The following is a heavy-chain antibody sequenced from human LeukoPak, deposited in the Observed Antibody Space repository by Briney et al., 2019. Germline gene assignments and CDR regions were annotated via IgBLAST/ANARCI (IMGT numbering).Heavy chain of an antibody. CDR3: ARSPPTDYGDYDPPQDH. CDR2: INHSGST. CDR1: GGSFSGYY. V-gene: IGHV4-34*01. J-gene: IGHJ4*02. Sequence: SETLSLTCAVYGGSFSGYYWSWIRQPPGKGLEWIGEINHSGSTNYNPSLKSRVTISVDTSKNQFSLKLSSVTAADTAVYYCARSPPTDYGDYDPPQDHWGQGTLVTVSS. D-gene: IGHD4-17*01.